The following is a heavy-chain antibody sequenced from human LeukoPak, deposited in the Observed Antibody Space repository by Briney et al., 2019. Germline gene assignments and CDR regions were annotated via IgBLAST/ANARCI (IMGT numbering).Heavy chain of an antibody. CDR2: INGDGRNI. CDR1: GFTVSSNY. J-gene: IGHJ6*02. D-gene: IGHD3-9*01. V-gene: IGHV3-74*01. CDR3: TRDLMDYDVSTGLHHYYMDV. Sequence: GGSLRLSCAASGFTVSSNYMSWVRQAPGKGLVWVSRINGDGRNINYADSVRGRFTISRDNAKNTLYLQMNTLRVEDTAVYYCTRDLMDYDVSTGLHHYYMDVWGQGTTVTVSS.